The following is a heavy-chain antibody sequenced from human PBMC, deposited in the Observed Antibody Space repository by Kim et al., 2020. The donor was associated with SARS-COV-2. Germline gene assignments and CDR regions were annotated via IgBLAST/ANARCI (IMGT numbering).Heavy chain of an antibody. Sequence: ASVKVSCKASGYTFTSYAMHWVRQAPGQRLEWMGWINAGNGNTKYSQKFQGRVTITRDTSASTAYMELSSLRSEDTAVYYCASAPRRGVISNYYYYYGMDVWGQGTTVTVSS. V-gene: IGHV1-3*01. CDR1: GYTFTSYA. CDR2: INAGNGNT. CDR3: ASAPRRGVISNYYYYYGMDV. D-gene: IGHD3-10*01. J-gene: IGHJ6*02.